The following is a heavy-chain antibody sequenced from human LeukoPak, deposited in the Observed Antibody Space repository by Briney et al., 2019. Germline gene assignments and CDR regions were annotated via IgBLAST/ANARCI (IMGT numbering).Heavy chain of an antibody. CDR2: IIPIFGTA. Sequence: ASVKVSCKASGGTFSSYAISWVRQAPGQGLEWMGGIIPIFGTANYAQKFQGRVTITADESTSTAYMELSSLRSEDTAVYYCASAKGDGYNTLIYFDYWGQGTLVTVSS. V-gene: IGHV1-69*13. D-gene: IGHD5-24*01. J-gene: IGHJ4*02. CDR3: ASAKGDGYNTLIYFDY. CDR1: GGTFSSYA.